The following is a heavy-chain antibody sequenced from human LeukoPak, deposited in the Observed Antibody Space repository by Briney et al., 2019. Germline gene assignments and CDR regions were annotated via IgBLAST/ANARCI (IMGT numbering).Heavy chain of an antibody. CDR2: INHSGST. Sequence: SETLSLTCAVYGGSFSGYYWSWIRQPPGKGREWIGEINHSGSTNYNPSLKSRVTISVDTSKNQFSLKLSSVTAADTAVYYCASRAWIQLWLRYWGQGTLVTVSS. V-gene: IGHV4-34*01. D-gene: IGHD5-18*01. J-gene: IGHJ4*02. CDR1: GGSFSGYY. CDR3: ASRAWIQLWLRY.